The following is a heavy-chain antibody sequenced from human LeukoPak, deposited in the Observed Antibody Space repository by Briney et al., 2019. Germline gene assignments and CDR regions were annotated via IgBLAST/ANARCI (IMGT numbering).Heavy chain of an antibody. Sequence: GGSLRLSCTASGFTFSSYTMSWVRQAPGEGLEWLSAINGRGITYYADSVKGRFTISRDNSKNTLFLQMDSLRAEDTAVYYCAKDGPPPAYDSSGYSGYFDLWGRGTLVTVSS. CDR2: INGRGIT. J-gene: IGHJ2*01. V-gene: IGHV3-23*01. CDR3: AKDGPPPAYDSSGYSGYFDL. CDR1: GFTFSSYT. D-gene: IGHD3-22*01.